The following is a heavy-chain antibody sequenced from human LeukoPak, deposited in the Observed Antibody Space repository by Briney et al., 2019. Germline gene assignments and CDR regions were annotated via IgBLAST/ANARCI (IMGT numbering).Heavy chain of an antibody. CDR2: IYYTGST. D-gene: IGHD2-2*01. V-gene: IGHV4-59*11. Sequence: PSETLSLTCTVSGGSINSHYGSWVRQPPGKGLEWIGYIYYTGSTSYNPSLKSRVTISVDTPKGQFSLKLTSVTAADTAVYFCARDGARDRYCSRTSCYRKPFFDYWGRGSLVTVSS. CDR3: ARDGARDRYCSRTSCYRKPFFDY. CDR1: GGSINSHY. J-gene: IGHJ4*02.